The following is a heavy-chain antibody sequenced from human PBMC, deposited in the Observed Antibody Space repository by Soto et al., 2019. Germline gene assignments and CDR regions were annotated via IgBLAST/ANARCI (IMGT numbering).Heavy chain of an antibody. CDR1: GGTFSNFA. V-gene: IGHV1-69*06. J-gene: IGHJ4*02. D-gene: IGHD6-19*01. CDR3: ARGGYSSGWDN. CDR2: IIAIFGAA. Sequence: QVQLVQSGAEVKKPGSSVKVSCKASGGTFSNFAVSWVRQAPGQGLEWMGGIIAIFGAAHYPQQFKGRVTITADKSTATAYMELSSLRPEDRAVYYCARGGYSSGWDNWGQGTLITVSS.